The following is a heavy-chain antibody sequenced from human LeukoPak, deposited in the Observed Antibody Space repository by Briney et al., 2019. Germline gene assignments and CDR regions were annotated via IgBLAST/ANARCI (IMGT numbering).Heavy chain of an antibody. CDR1: GYTFTRYG. CDR3: ARLRWGALDY. CDR2: INPNSGGT. V-gene: IGHV1-2*06. Sequence: GASVKVSCKASGYTFTRYGISWVRQAPGQGLEWMGRINPNSGGTNYAQKFQGRVTMTRDTSISTAYMELSRLRSDDTAVYYCARLRWGALDYWGQGTLVTVSS. J-gene: IGHJ4*02. D-gene: IGHD1-26*01.